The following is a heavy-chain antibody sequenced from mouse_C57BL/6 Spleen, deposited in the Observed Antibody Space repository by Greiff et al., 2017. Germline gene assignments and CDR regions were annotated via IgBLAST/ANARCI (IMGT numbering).Heavy chain of an antibody. V-gene: IGHV1-76*01. J-gene: IGHJ3*01. Sequence: VQLQQSGAELVRPGASVKLSCKASGYTFTDYYINWVKQRPGQGLEWIARIYPGSGNTYYNEKFKGKATLTAEKSSSTAYMQLSSLTSEDSAVYFCARSADYDYDVGPFAYWGQGTLVTVSA. CDR2: IYPGSGNT. CDR3: ARSADYDYDVGPFAY. D-gene: IGHD2-4*01. CDR1: GYTFTDYY.